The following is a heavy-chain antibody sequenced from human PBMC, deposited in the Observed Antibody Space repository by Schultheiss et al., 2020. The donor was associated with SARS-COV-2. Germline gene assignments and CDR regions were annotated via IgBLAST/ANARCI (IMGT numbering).Heavy chain of an antibody. Sequence: ASVKVSCKASGYTFTGYYMHWVRQAPGQGLEWMGWINPNSGNTNYAQKFQGWVTMTRDTSISTAYLGLSRLRSDDTAVYYCARERVKFGGSCYFGYWGQGTLVTVS. V-gene: IGHV1-2*04. D-gene: IGHD2-15*01. CDR2: INPNSGNT. J-gene: IGHJ4*02. CDR1: GYTFTGYY. CDR3: ARERVKFGGSCYFGY.